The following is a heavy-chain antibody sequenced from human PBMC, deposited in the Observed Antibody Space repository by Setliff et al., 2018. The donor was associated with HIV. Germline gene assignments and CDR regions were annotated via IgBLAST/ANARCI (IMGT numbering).Heavy chain of an antibody. D-gene: IGHD3-16*01. Sequence: PSETLSLTCTVSGGSASNSRYYWAWIRQPPGKGLEYIGNIHYNEKTYYNPSLKSRVTIPMDTSTNHFSLNLKSVTAADTAVYYCARDPLGYNWRRYFDFWGQGAVVTVS. CDR1: GGSASNSRYY. V-gene: IGHV4-39*02. CDR2: IHYNEKT. J-gene: IGHJ4*02. CDR3: ARDPLGYNWRRYFDF.